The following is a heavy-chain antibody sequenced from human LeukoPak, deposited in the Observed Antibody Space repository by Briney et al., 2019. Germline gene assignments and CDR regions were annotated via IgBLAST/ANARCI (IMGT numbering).Heavy chain of an antibody. D-gene: IGHD5-12*01. V-gene: IGHV4-31*03. CDR3: ARARTQYSAGSGLNWFDP. Sequence: PSQTLSLTCTVSGDSFSSGGYSWIRQLPGMGLEWIGYVFSSGKTYYKTSLKSRVTISLDMSKNQFSLRLSSVTAADTAVYYCARARTQYSAGSGLNWFDPWGQGTLVTVSS. J-gene: IGHJ5*02. CDR2: VFSSGKT. CDR1: GDSFSSGGY.